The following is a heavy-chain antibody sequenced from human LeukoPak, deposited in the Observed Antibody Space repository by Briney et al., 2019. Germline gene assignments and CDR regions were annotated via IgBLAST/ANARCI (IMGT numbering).Heavy chain of an antibody. CDR3: ARGSSEEMATIAD. V-gene: IGHV1-18*01. D-gene: IGHD5-24*01. CDR1: GYTFTSYG. CDR2: ISAYNGNT. Sequence: ASVKVSCKASGYTFTSYGISWVRQAPGQGLEWMGWISAYNGNTNYAQKLQGRLTMTRDTSISTAYMELRGLTSDDTAVYFCARGSSEEMATIADWGQGTLVTVSS. J-gene: IGHJ4*02.